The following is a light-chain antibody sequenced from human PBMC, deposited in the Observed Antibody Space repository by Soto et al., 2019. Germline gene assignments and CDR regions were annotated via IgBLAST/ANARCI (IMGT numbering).Light chain of an antibody. CDR2: EVN. V-gene: IGLV2-14*01. CDR3: SSYTITSTLVI. Sequence: QSALTQPASVSGSPGQSISVSCTGSSGDVGSYKYVSWYQQHPGKAPKLIIYEVNKRPSGVSDRFSGSKSGNTASLTISGLQAEDEADYHCSSYTITSTLVIFGGGTKVTVL. J-gene: IGLJ2*01. CDR1: SGDVGSYKY.